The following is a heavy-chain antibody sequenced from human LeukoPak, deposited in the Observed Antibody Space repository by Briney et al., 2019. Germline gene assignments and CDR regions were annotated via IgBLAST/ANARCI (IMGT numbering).Heavy chain of an antibody. CDR1: GDSTSTYY. J-gene: IGHJ4*02. V-gene: IGHV4-59*12. CDR2: IYYSGST. Sequence: SSETLSLSCTVSGDSTSTYYWSWIRQPPGKGLEWIGYIYYSGSTYYNPSLKSRVNISVDKSKKKFSLKLSSVTAADTAVYYCARGEDSSGSFDYWGQGTLVTVSS. D-gene: IGHD3-22*01. CDR3: ARGEDSSGSFDY.